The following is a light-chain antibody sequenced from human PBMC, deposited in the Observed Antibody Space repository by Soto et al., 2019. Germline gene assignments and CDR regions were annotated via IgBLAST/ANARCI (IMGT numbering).Light chain of an antibody. V-gene: IGKV3-20*01. Sequence: EIVLTQSPGTLSLSPGERATLSCRASQSVSSSYLAWYQQKPGQAPRLLIYGASSRATGIPDRFSGSGSGTDFTLTISRLEPEDFAVYYCQQYGSSPGFGPGTNVDIK. CDR3: QQYGSSPG. CDR2: GAS. J-gene: IGKJ3*01. CDR1: QSVSSSY.